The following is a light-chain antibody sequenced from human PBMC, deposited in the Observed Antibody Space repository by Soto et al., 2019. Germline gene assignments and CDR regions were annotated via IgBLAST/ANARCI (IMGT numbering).Light chain of an antibody. Sequence: QSALTQPASVSGSPGQSITISCTGTNSDVGGYNYVSWYQQLPGKAPKLLIYDVTNRPSGVSNRFSGSESGNTASLTISGLQAEDEADYYCSSYTSSNTVVFGGGTKLTVL. CDR1: NSDVGGYNY. V-gene: IGLV2-14*03. CDR2: DVT. CDR3: SSYTSSNTVV. J-gene: IGLJ2*01.